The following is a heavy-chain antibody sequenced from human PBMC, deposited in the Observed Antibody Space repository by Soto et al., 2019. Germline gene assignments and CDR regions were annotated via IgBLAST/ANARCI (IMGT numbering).Heavy chain of an antibody. CDR2: TYYRSKWYN. CDR1: GDSVSSNSAA. Sequence: PSQTLSLTCAISGDSVSSNSAAWNWIRQSPSRGLEWLGRTYYRSKWYNDYAVSVKSRITINPDTSKNQFSLKLSSVTAADTAVYYCARGSLYYYYMDVWGKGTTVTSP. D-gene: IGHD3-16*01. V-gene: IGHV6-1*01. CDR3: ARGSLYYYYMDV. J-gene: IGHJ6*03.